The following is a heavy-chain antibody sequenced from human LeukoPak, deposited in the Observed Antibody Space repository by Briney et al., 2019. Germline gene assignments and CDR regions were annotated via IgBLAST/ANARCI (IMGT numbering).Heavy chain of an antibody. CDR3: ARDFSSVWYGTTDF. V-gene: IGHV3-49*04. Sequence: QSRRPTCTPSGFTMGDFAMSWVRPVPRYGQAWVALIRSIAYGGTTEYGASVRGRFTISREDSKRIAYLQMNSLKTEDTAVYYCARDFSSVWYGTTDFWGQGTLVTVSS. D-gene: IGHD6-13*01. J-gene: IGHJ4*02. CDR1: GFTMGDFA. CDR2: IRSIAYGGTT.